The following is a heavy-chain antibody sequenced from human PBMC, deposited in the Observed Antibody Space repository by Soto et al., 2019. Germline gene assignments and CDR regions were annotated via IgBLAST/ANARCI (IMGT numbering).Heavy chain of an antibody. V-gene: IGHV4-34*01. J-gene: IGHJ4*02. CDR3: GPGGAVAGPRGY. D-gene: IGHD6-19*01. Sequence: QVQLQQWGAGLLKPSETLSLTCAVYGGSFSDFYWTWIRQLPGKGLEWIGEINHSGSTNYNPSLKRRVAMSVDTSKKQFSLTLRSVTAADTAVYGGGPGGAVAGPRGYWGQGTLVTVSS. CDR2: INHSGST. CDR1: GGSFSDFY.